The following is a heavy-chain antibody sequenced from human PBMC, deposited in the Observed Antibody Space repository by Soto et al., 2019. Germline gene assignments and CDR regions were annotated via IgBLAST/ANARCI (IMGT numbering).Heavy chain of an antibody. J-gene: IGHJ4*02. CDR3: ARVSSLVGRPYDY. Sequence: SETLSLTCTVSGGSINSGGYYWTWVRQHPGKGLEWIGYISYSGSTYFNPSLKSRLIISLDTSKSQFSLKLSSVTAADTAVYYCARVSSLVGRPYDYWGQGTLVTVSS. CDR1: GGSINSGGYY. CDR2: ISYSGST. D-gene: IGHD6-6*01. V-gene: IGHV4-31*03.